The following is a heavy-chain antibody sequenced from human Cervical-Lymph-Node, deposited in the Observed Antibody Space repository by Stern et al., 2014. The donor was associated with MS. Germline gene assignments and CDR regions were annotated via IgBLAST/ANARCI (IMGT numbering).Heavy chain of an antibody. CDR3: ARDRAAAGMDV. Sequence: VQLLESGPGLLKTSQTLSLTCSVSGDSISNGVYYWSWIRQHPGKGLEWIGYIYYTGNTYYNPSLKSRVTISVDTSKNQFSLKLNSVTAADTAVYFCARDRAAAGMDVWGQGTAVTVS. J-gene: IGHJ6*02. V-gene: IGHV4-31*03. CDR2: IYYTGNT. CDR1: GDSISNGVYY. D-gene: IGHD6-13*01.